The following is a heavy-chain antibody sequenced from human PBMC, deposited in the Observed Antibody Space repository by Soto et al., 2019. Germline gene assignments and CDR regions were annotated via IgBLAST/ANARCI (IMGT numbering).Heavy chain of an antibody. Sequence: PGGSLRLSGAASGFTFSSYGMHWVRQAPGKGLEWVAVISYDGSNKYYADSVKGRFTISRDNSKNTLYLQMNSLRAEDTAVYYCAKDLSTMVRGVIITSVYYYYGMDVWGQGTTVTVSS. V-gene: IGHV3-30*18. CDR1: GFTFSSYG. D-gene: IGHD3-10*01. CDR3: AKDLSTMVRGVIITSVYYYYGMDV. CDR2: ISYDGSNK. J-gene: IGHJ6*02.